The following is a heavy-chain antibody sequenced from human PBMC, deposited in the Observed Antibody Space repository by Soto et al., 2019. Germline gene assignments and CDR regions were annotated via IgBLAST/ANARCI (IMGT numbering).Heavy chain of an antibody. D-gene: IGHD3-10*01. CDR3: AKAAQEYYYGSGSYYVWYFDL. V-gene: IGHV3-30*18. J-gene: IGHJ2*01. CDR2: ISYDGSNK. CDR1: GFTFSSYG. Sequence: QVQLVESGGGVVQPGRSLRLSCAASGFTFSSYGMHWVRQAPGKGLEWVAVISYDGSNKYYADSVKGRFTISRDNSKNTLYLQMNSLRAEDTAVYYCAKAAQEYYYGSGSYYVWYFDLWGRGTLVTVCS.